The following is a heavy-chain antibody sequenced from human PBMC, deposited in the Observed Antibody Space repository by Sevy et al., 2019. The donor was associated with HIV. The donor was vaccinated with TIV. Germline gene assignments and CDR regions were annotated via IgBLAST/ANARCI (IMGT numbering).Heavy chain of an antibody. CDR2: FNPDRGYT. D-gene: IGHD1-26*01. V-gene: IGHV1-2*02. J-gene: IGHJ4*02. CDR3: AREAVGASSTHFDY. Sequence: ASVKVSCKAFGYTFTDYYIHWVRQAPGQGPEWMGWFNPDRGYTNYAQKFLGRVTMTRDTSISTAYMDRSRLGSDDTAVYYCAREAVGASSTHFDYWGQGTLVTVSS. CDR1: GYTFTDYY.